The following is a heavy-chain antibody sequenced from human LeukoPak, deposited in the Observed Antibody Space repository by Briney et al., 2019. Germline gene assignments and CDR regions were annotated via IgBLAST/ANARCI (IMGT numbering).Heavy chain of an antibody. CDR2: IYYSGST. Sequence: PSETLSLTCTVSGGSISSYYWSWIRQPPGKGLEWIGYIYYSGSTNYNPSLKSRVTISVDTSKNQFSLKLSSVTAADTAVYYCARGYYYEAPYYFDYWGQGTLVTVSS. D-gene: IGHD3-22*01. J-gene: IGHJ4*02. CDR1: GGSISSYY. CDR3: ARGYYYEAPYYFDY. V-gene: IGHV4-59*08.